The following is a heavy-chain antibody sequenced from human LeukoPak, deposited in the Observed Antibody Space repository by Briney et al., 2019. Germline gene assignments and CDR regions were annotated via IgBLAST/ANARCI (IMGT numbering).Heavy chain of an antibody. Sequence: PGRSLRLSCAASGFTFSSYGMHWVRQAPGKGLEWVAVIWYDGSNKYYADSVKGRFTISRDNSKNTLYLQMNSLRAEDTAVYYCARDIVVVPAARLYYYYGMDVWGQGTTVTVSS. D-gene: IGHD2-2*01. CDR2: IWYDGSNK. CDR1: GFTFSSYG. CDR3: ARDIVVVPAARLYYYYGMDV. V-gene: IGHV3-33*08. J-gene: IGHJ6*02.